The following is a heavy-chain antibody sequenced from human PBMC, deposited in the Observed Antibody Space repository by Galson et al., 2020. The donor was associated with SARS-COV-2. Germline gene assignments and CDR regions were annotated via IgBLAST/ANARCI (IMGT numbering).Heavy chain of an antibody. V-gene: IGHV3-23*01. CDR1: GFTYSSYA. CDR3: AKPKGGYELRSGYPFDY. Sequence: GESLKISCAASGFTYSSYAMSWVRQAPGKGLEWVSAISGSGGSTYYADSVKGRFTISRANSKNTLFLQMSGLRAEDTAVYYCAKPKGGYELRSGYPFDYWGQGTLVTVSS. J-gene: IGHJ4*02. CDR2: ISGSGGST. D-gene: IGHD3-3*01.